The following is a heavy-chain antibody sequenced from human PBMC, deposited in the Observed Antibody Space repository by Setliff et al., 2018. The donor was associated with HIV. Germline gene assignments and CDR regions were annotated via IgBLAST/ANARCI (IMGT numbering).Heavy chain of an antibody. J-gene: IGHJ6*02. Sequence: PSETLSLTCAVSNYSISSAYYWGWIRHPPGKGLEWIGSIYHSGSTYYNPSLKSRVTISVDTSKNQFSLTLSSVTAADTAVYYCARRPAGAVAGGYGMDVWGQGTTVTVSS. CDR2: IYHSGST. D-gene: IGHD6-19*01. V-gene: IGHV4-38-2*01. CDR3: ARRPAGAVAGGYGMDV. CDR1: NYSISSAYY.